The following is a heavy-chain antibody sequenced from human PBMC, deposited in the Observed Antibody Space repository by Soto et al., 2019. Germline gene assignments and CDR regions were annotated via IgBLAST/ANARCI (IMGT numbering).Heavy chain of an antibody. J-gene: IGHJ5*02. CDR1: GGSVSSGSYY. D-gene: IGHD3-10*01. Sequence: PSETLSLTCTVSGGSVSSGSYYWSWIRQPPGKGLEWIGYIYYSGSTNYNPSLKSRVTISVDTSKNQFSLKLSSVTAADTAVYYCARAVLRITMVRGVIPSGPWFDPWGQGTLVTAPQ. CDR2: IYYSGST. CDR3: ARAVLRITMVRGVIPSGPWFDP. V-gene: IGHV4-61*01.